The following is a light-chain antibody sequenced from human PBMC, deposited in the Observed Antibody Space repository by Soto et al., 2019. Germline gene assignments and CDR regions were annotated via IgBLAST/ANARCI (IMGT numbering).Light chain of an antibody. Sequence: DIQMTQSPSSLSASVGDRVTITCQASQDISNYLNWYQQKPGKAPKLPIYDVHNLEAGVPSRFSGSGSGTNFTFTISSLQPEDIATYYCQQYNNLLLSFGGGTKVDIK. CDR1: QDISNY. CDR2: DVH. CDR3: QQYNNLLLS. V-gene: IGKV1-33*01. J-gene: IGKJ4*01.